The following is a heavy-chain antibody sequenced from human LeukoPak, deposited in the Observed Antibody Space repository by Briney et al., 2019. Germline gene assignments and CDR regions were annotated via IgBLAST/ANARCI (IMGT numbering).Heavy chain of an antibody. CDR2: IRYDGSNK. Sequence: PGGSLRLSCAASGFTFSSYGMHWVRQAPGKGLEWVAFIRYDGSNKYYADSVKGRFTISRDNSKNTLYLQMNSLRAEDTAVYYCISGEYYDILPGPVPFDYWGQGTLVTVSS. CDR1: GFTFSSYG. D-gene: IGHD3-9*01. V-gene: IGHV3-30*02. J-gene: IGHJ4*02. CDR3: ISGEYYDILPGPVPFDY.